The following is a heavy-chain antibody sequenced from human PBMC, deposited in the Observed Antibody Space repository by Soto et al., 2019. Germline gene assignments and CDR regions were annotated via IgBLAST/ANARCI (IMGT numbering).Heavy chain of an antibody. Sequence: QVQLVESGGGVVQPGRSLRLSCAASGFPFSSYGMHWVRQAPGKGLEWVAVIWYDGSNKYYADSVKGRFTISRDNSKNTLYLQMNSLRAEDTAVYYCAREPFLTGYSSGWYDYWGQGTLVTVSS. J-gene: IGHJ4*02. CDR1: GFPFSSYG. V-gene: IGHV3-33*01. CDR2: IWYDGSNK. D-gene: IGHD6-19*01. CDR3: AREPFLTGYSSGWYDY.